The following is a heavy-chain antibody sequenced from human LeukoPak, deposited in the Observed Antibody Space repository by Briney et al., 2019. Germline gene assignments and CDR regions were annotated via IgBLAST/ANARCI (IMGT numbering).Heavy chain of an antibody. D-gene: IGHD1-7*01. CDR2: TYYRSKWYN. Sequence: SQTLSLTCAISGDSVSSNSAAWNWIRQSPSRGLEWLGRTYYRSKWYNDYAVSVKSRITINPDTSKNQFSLQLNSVTPEDTAVYYCARASITGTTIYQNWFDPWGQGTLVTVSS. CDR3: ARASITGTTIYQNWFDP. CDR1: GDSVSSNSAA. V-gene: IGHV6-1*01. J-gene: IGHJ5*02.